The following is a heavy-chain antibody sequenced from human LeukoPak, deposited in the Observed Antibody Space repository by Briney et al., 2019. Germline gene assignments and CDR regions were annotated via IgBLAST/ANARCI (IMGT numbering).Heavy chain of an antibody. J-gene: IGHJ4*02. D-gene: IGHD3-10*01. Sequence: SGGSLRLSCAASGLTFNSYAMNWVRQAPGKGLGWVSIISVSGGTTYYADSVKGRFTISRDNSKNTLYLQMNSLRAEDTAVYYCAKENTSGSRLFDYWGQGTLVTVSS. CDR3: AKENTSGSRLFDY. CDR1: GLTFNSYA. V-gene: IGHV3-23*01. CDR2: ISVSGGTT.